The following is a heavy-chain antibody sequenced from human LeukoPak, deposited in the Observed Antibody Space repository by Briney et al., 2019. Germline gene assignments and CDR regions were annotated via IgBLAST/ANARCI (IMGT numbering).Heavy chain of an antibody. Sequence: ASVKVSCKASGGTFSSYAISWVRQAPGQGLEWMGGIIPIFGTANYAQKFQGRVTITTDESTSTAYMELSSLRSEDTAVYYCARARDGYTLEYYFDYWGQGTLVNVSS. V-gene: IGHV1-69*05. CDR2: IIPIFGTA. CDR1: GGTFSSYA. J-gene: IGHJ4*02. D-gene: IGHD5-24*01. CDR3: ARARDGYTLEYYFDY.